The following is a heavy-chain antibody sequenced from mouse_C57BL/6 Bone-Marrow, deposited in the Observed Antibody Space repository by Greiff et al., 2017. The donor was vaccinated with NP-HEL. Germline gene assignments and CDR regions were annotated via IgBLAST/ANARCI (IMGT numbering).Heavy chain of an antibody. CDR2: IWSGGST. CDR1: GFSLTSYG. Sequence: QVQLKQSGPGLVQPSQSLSITCTVSGFSLTSYGVHWVRQSPGKGLEWLGVIWSGGSTDYNAAFISRLSISKDNSKSQVFFKMNSLQADDTAIYYCARNYYGSSYEGNYFDYWGQGTTLTVSS. J-gene: IGHJ2*01. D-gene: IGHD1-1*01. V-gene: IGHV2-2*01. CDR3: ARNYYGSSYEGNYFDY.